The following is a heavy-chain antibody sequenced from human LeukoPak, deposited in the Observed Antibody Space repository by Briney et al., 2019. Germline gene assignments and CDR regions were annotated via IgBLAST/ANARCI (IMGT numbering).Heavy chain of an antibody. Sequence: PSETLSLTCTVSGDSISRLSYYWSWVRQPAGKGLEWIGRIYTSGSTNYNPSLKSRVTMSVDTSKNQFSLKLSSVTAADTAVYYCARESVYRAAAGILDYWGQGTLVTVSS. CDR3: ARESVYRAAAGILDY. CDR1: GDSISRLSYY. J-gene: IGHJ4*02. D-gene: IGHD6-13*01. V-gene: IGHV4-61*02. CDR2: IYTSGST.